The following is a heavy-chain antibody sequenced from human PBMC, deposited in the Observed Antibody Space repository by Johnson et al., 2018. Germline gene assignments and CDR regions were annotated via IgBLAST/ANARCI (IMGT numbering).Heavy chain of an antibody. J-gene: IGHJ3*02. CDR3: ARQSLYCSGWYGDAFDI. Sequence: VQLVESGAEVKKXGESXKIXCKGSGYSFTSYWIGWVRQMPGKGLEWMGIIYPGDSDTRYSQSVQGQVTIPADKSISTAYLQRSSMKDADTAMYYCARQSLYCSGWYGDAFDIWGQGTMVTVSS. D-gene: IGHD6-19*01. V-gene: IGHV5-51*01. CDR2: IYPGDSDT. CDR1: GYSFTSYW.